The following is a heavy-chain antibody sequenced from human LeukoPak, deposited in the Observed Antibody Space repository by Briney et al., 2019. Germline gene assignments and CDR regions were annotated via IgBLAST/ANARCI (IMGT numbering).Heavy chain of an antibody. Sequence: SETLSLTCTVSGASISSHYWSWIRQPPGRGLEWIGYIHYSEITSYDPSLKSRVTISVDTSKSQFSLNLSSVTAADTAVYYCARVYDYGKFDYWGPGTLVTVSS. V-gene: IGHV4-59*11. CDR2: IHYSEIT. D-gene: IGHD4/OR15-4a*01. J-gene: IGHJ4*02. CDR1: GASISSHY. CDR3: ARVYDYGKFDY.